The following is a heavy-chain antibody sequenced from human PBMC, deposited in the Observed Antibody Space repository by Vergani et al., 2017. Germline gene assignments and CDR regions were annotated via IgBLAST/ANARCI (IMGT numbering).Heavy chain of an antibody. CDR3: ARPPIGGQWLSTDAFDI. V-gene: IGHV5-51*01. CDR2: IYPGDSDT. J-gene: IGHJ3*02. D-gene: IGHD6-19*01. CDR1: GYSFTSYW. Sequence: EVQLVQSGAEVKKPGESLKISCKGSGYSFTSYWIGWVRQMPGKGLEWLGIIYPGDSDTRYSPSFQGQVTISADKSISTAYLQWRSLKASDTAMYYCARPPIGGQWLSTDAFDIWGQGTMVTVSS.